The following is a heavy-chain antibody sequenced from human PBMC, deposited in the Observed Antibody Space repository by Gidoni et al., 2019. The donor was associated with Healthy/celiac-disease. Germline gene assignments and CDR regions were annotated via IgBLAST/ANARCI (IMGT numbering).Heavy chain of an antibody. CDR3: ARVKGMDSSY. D-gene: IGHD6-13*01. CDR2: ITAYNGNT. CDR1: GYTFTSYG. Sequence: QVQLAQSGAEVKKPGATVKVSCKASGYTFTSYGISRVRQAPGQGLEGMGWITAYNGNTNYAQKRQGRVTMTTDTSTSTAYMELRSLRSDDTAVYYCARVKGMDSSYWGQGTLVTVSS. J-gene: IGHJ4*02. V-gene: IGHV1-18*01.